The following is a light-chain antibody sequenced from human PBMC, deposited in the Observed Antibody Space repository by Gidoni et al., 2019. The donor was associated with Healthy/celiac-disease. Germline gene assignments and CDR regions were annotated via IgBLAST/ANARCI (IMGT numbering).Light chain of an antibody. CDR1: QSVSSN. CDR3: QQYNNWPRT. Sequence: EIVMTQSPATLSVSPGERATLSCRASQSVSSNLAWYQQKPGQAPRLLIYGASTRATGSPARFSGSGSGKEFTLTISSLQSEDFAVYYCQQYNNWPRTCGQGTKVEIK. CDR2: GAS. J-gene: IGKJ1*01. V-gene: IGKV3-15*01.